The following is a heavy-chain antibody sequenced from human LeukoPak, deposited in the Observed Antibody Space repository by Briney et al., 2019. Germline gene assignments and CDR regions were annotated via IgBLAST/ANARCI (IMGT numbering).Heavy chain of an antibody. Sequence: PGGSLRLSCAASGFTFSTFWMSWVRQAPGKGLEWVANINQDGSKKFYVDSVKGRFTISRDNSKNTLYLQMNSLRAEDTAVYYCARDGQSDSPAADLYYYYFMDVWGKGTTVTVSS. J-gene: IGHJ6*03. D-gene: IGHD2-2*01. CDR2: INQDGSKK. CDR3: ARDGQSDSPAADLYYYYFMDV. CDR1: GFTFSTFW. V-gene: IGHV3-7*01.